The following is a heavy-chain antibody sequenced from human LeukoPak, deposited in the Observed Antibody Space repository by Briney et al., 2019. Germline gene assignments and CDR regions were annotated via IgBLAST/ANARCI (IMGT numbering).Heavy chain of an antibody. D-gene: IGHD2-2*01. CDR2: IYHTGSA. CDR3: ARANDRGGTSLLDY. J-gene: IGHJ4*02. CDR1: NYYISSGSY. Sequence: RPSETLSLTCGVSNYYISSGSYWSWIRQPPGKGLEWIGSIYHTGSAYYSSSLQSRVTISVDTSKNQFSAKLSSVTAADTAVYYCARANDRGGTSLLDYWGQGTLVTVSS. V-gene: IGHV4-38-2*01.